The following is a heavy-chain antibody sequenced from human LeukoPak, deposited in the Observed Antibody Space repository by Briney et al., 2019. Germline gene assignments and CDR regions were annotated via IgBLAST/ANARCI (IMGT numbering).Heavy chain of an antibody. CDR2: IYYSGST. CDR3: ARGLSFWWRYYDSSGYNYFDY. CDR1: GGSISSSSYY. D-gene: IGHD3-22*01. J-gene: IGHJ4*02. V-gene: IGHV4-39*01. Sequence: SETLSLTCTVSGGSISSSSYYWGWIRQPPGKGLEWIGSIYYSGSTYYNPSLKSRVTISVDTSKNQFSLKLSSVTAADTAVYYCARGLSFWWRYYDSSGYNYFDYWGQGTLVTVSS.